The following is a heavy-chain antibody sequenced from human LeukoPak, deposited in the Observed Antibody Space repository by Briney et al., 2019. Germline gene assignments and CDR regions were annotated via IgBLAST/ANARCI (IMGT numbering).Heavy chain of an antibody. CDR1: EFTFNSYW. J-gene: IGHJ4*02. CDR2: IKQDGGQI. CDR3: ARLGARQMLEY. D-gene: IGHD4-17*01. Sequence: GGSLRLSCAASEFTFNSYWMSWVRLAPGKGLEWVANIKQDGGQIYYLDSVKGRFTVSRDNAKNSLYLQMNSLRAEDTAVYYCARLGARQMLEYWGQGTLVTVSS. V-gene: IGHV3-7*01.